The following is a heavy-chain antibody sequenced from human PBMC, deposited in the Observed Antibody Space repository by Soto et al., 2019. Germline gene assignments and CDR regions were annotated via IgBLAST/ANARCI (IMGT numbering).Heavy chain of an antibody. CDR1: GFTVSSNY. CDR3: ARKDGSGWYRHFDY. J-gene: IGHJ4*02. Sequence: EVQLVESGGGLVQPGGSLRLSCAASGFTVSSNYMSWVRQAPGKGLEWVSGIYSGGSTYYADSVKGRFTISRDNSKNTLYLQMNSLRAEDTAVYYCARKDGSGWYRHFDYWGQGTLVTVSS. V-gene: IGHV3-66*01. CDR2: IYSGGST. D-gene: IGHD6-19*01.